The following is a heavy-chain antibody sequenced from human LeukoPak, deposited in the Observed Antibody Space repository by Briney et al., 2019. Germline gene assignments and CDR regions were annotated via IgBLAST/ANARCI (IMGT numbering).Heavy chain of an antibody. CDR3: AKDISCSSTSCYAPDY. CDR2: ISGSGGST. J-gene: IGHJ4*02. Sequence: GGSLRLSCAASGFTFSSYAMSWVRQAPGKGLEWVSAISGSGGSTYYADSAKGRFTISRDNSKNTLYLQMNSLRAEDTAVYYCAKDISCSSTSCYAPDYWGQGTLVTVSS. D-gene: IGHD2-2*01. CDR1: GFTFSSYA. V-gene: IGHV3-23*01.